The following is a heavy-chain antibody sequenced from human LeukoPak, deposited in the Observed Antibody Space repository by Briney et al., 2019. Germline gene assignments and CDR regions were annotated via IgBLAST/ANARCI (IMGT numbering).Heavy chain of an antibody. J-gene: IGHJ5*02. D-gene: IGHD2-2*01. CDR1: GFTFSRNA. CDR3: AKEDAIVPAARSWFDP. CDR2: ISGSGGST. Sequence: GGSLRLSCAASGFTFSRNAMSWARQAPGKGLEWVSAISGSGGSTYYADSVKGRFTISRDNSKNTLYLQMKSLRADDTAVYYCAKEDAIVPAARSWFDPWGQGTLVTVSS. V-gene: IGHV3-23*01.